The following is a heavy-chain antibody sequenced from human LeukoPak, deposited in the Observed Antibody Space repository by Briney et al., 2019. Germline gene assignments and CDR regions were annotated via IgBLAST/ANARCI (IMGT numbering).Heavy chain of an antibody. D-gene: IGHD6-19*01. J-gene: IGHJ4*02. CDR1: GGSISSSSYY. Sequence: SETLSLTCTVSGGSISSSSYYWGWIRQPPGKGQEWIGSIYYSGSTYYNPSLKSRVTISVDTSKNQFFLKLSSVTAADTAVYYCARYIAVAGTYYFDYWGQGTLVTVSS. CDR2: IYYSGST. CDR3: ARYIAVAGTYYFDY. V-gene: IGHV4-39*01.